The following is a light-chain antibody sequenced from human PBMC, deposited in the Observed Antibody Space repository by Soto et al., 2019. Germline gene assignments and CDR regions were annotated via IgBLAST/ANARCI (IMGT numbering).Light chain of an antibody. J-gene: IGKJ2*01. CDR3: QQYTNRPPTYP. CDR2: GVS. CDR1: QSVDNN. V-gene: IGKV3-15*01. Sequence: EIVMTQSPATLSVSPGERATLSCRASQSVDNNLAWYQQKPGQAPRLLIYGVSTRATGTAARFSGSGSGTEFTLTISSLQFEDFAVYYCQQYTNRPPTYPFGQGTKLEIK.